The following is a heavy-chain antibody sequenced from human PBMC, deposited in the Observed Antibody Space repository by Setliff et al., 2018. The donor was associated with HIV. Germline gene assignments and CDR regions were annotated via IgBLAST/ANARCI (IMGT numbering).Heavy chain of an antibody. V-gene: IGHV4-61*09. CDR1: GYSMSSGYY. J-gene: IGHJ4*02. CDR3: ARDRGRGYDYPIQGYFDY. CDR2: IYTSGST. Sequence: LSLTCGVSGYSMSSGYYWNWIRQPAGKGLEWIGHIYTSGSTNYNPSLKSRVTISVDTSKNHFSLKLTSVTAADTAVYYCARDRGRGYDYPIQGYFDYWGQGTLVTVSS. D-gene: IGHD5-12*01.